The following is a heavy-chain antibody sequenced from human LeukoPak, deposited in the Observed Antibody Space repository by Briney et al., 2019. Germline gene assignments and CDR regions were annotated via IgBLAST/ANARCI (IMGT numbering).Heavy chain of an antibody. J-gene: IGHJ4*02. CDR1: GYSFTSCW. D-gene: IGHD6-13*01. CDR2: IYPGDPDT. Sequence: GESLKFSXKGSGYSFTSCWICWVRQMRGKGREWMGIIYPGDPDTRYSPSIQGQVTISADKSISTAYLQWSSLKASDTAMYYCASTDQQLPTYWGQGPLVTVSS. V-gene: IGHV5-51*01. CDR3: ASTDQQLPTY.